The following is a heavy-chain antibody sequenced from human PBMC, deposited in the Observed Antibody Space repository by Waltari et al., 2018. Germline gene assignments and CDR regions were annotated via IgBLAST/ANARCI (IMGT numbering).Heavy chain of an antibody. D-gene: IGHD2-2*02. CDR1: GYSISSGYY. J-gene: IGHJ5*02. Sequence: QVQLQESGPGLVKPSETLSLTCTVSGYSISSGYYWGWIRQPPGKGLEWIGSIYHSGSTYYNPSLKSRVTISVDTSKNQFSLKLSSVTAADTAVYYCARSRLGYCSSTSCYTDLDWFDPWGQGTLVTVSS. CDR3: ARSRLGYCSSTSCYTDLDWFDP. V-gene: IGHV4-38-2*02. CDR2: IYHSGST.